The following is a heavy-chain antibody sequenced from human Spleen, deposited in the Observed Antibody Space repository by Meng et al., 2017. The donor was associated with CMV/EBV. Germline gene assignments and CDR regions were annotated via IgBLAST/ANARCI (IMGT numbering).Heavy chain of an antibody. CDR2: INWNGGST. D-gene: IGHD3-22*01. J-gene: IGHJ5*02. CDR3: ARELWGNYYATSGYLNWFDP. Sequence: GESLKISCAASGFTFNTFAMSWVRQAPGKGLEWVSGINWNGGSTGYADSVKGRFTISRDNAKNSLYLQMNSLRAEDTAVYYCARELWGNYYATSGYLNWFDPWGQGTLVTVSS. CDR1: GFTFNTFA. V-gene: IGHV3-20*04.